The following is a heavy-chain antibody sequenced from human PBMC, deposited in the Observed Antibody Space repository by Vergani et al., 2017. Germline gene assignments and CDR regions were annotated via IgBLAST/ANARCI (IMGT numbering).Heavy chain of an antibody. V-gene: IGHV3-21*01. CDR2: ISSSSSYI. CDR1: GFTFSSYS. D-gene: IGHD2-2*01. Sequence: EVQLVESGGGLVKPGGSLRLSCAASGFTFSSYSMNWVRQAPGKGLEWVSSISSSSSYIYYADSVKGRITISRDNAKNSLYLQMNSLRAEDTAVYYCAVASSVVPFDIWGQGTMVTVSS. J-gene: IGHJ3*02. CDR3: AVASSVVPFDI.